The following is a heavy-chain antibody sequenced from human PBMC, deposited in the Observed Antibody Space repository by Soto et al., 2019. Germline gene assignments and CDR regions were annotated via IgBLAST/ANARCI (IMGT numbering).Heavy chain of an antibody. CDR3: ARCIQGDYYYGMDV. D-gene: IGHD5-18*01. J-gene: IGHJ6*02. CDR2: INADYGNT. V-gene: IGHV1-18*01. Sequence: QAQLVQSGAEVRKPGASVKVSCKASGYTFYSHSISWVRQAPGQGLEWMGRINADYGNTQYAQKFRGKVTMTTDTATTTVYMELTNLRSDYTDVYYCARCIQGDYYYGMDVWGQGTTVTVSS. CDR1: GYTFYSHS.